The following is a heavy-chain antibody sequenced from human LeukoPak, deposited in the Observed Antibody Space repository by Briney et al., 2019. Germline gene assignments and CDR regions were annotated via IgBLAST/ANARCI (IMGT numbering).Heavy chain of an antibody. CDR1: GGSISSGSYY. CDR2: IYTSGST. J-gene: IGHJ3*02. Sequence: PSETLSLTCTVSGGSISSGSYYWSWIRQPAGKGLEWIGRIYTSGSTNYNPSLKSRVTISVDTSKNQFSLKLSSVTAADTAVYYCARGSTYYYGSGSYYSYDDAFDIWGQGTMVTVSS. D-gene: IGHD3-10*01. CDR3: ARGSTYYYGSGSYYSYDDAFDI. V-gene: IGHV4-61*02.